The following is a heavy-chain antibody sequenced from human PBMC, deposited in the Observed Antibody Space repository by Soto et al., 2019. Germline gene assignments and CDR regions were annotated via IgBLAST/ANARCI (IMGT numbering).Heavy chain of an antibody. V-gene: IGHV1-69*13. J-gene: IGHJ6*02. D-gene: IGHD5-18*01. CDR1: GGTFSSYA. CDR3: ARHSYGYDYYYGMDV. CDR2: IIPIFGTV. Sequence: SVKVSCKASGGTFSSYAISWVRQAPGQGLEWMGGIIPIFGTVNYAQKFQGRVTITADESTSTACMELSSLRSEDTAVYYCARHSYGYDYYYGMDVWGQGTTVTVSS.